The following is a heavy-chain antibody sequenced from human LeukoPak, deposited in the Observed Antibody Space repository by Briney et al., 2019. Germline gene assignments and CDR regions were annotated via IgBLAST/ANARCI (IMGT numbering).Heavy chain of an antibody. CDR2: IYHSGST. CDR3: ACLDTAMDINFDY. CDR1: GYSISSGYY. Sequence: SETLSLTCTVSGYSISSGYYWGWIRQPPGKGLEWIGSIYHSGSTYYNPSLKSRVTISVDTSKNQFSLKLSSVTAADTAVYYCACLDTAMDINFDYWGQGTLVTVSS. D-gene: IGHD5-18*01. J-gene: IGHJ4*02. V-gene: IGHV4-38-2*02.